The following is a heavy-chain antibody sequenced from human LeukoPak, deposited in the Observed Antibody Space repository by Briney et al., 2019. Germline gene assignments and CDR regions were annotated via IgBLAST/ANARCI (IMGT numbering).Heavy chain of an antibody. D-gene: IGHD3-10*01. CDR3: ARGLHYYYYGMDV. V-gene: IGHV3-30*03. J-gene: IGHJ6*02. CDR2: ISYDGSNK. CDR1: GFTFSSYG. Sequence: PGRSLRLSCAASGFTFSSYGMHWVRQAPGKGLEWVAVISYDGSNKYYADSVKGRFTISRDNSKNTLYLQMNSLRAEDTAVYYCARGLHYYYYGMDVWGQGTTVTVSS.